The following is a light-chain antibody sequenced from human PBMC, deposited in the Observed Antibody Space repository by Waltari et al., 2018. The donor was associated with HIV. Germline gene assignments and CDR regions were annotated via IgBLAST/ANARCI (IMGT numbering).Light chain of an antibody. J-gene: IGLJ2*01. CDR1: SSNLGSNT. CDR3: AAWDDSLNGVI. Sequence: QSVLTQPPPASGTPGQRVTIPCSGSSSNLGSNTVNWYQQLPGTAPKLLIYNNNQRPSGVPDRFSGSKSGTSASLAISGLQSADEADYYCAAWDDSLNGVIFGGGTKLTVL. V-gene: IGLV1-44*01. CDR2: NNN.